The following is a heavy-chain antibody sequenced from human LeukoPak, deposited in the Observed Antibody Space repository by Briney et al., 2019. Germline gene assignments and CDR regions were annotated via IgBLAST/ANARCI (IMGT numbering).Heavy chain of an antibody. CDR3: ARVYSSSWYGTDYYYGMDA. CDR2: IIPILGIA. V-gene: IGHV1-69*04. CDR1: GSTFSSYA. D-gene: IGHD6-13*01. Sequence: SVKVSCKASGSTFSSYAISWVRQAPGQGLEWMGRIIPILGIANYAQKFQGRVTITADKSTSTAYMELSSLRSEDTAVYYCARVYSSSWYGTDYYYGMDAWGQGTTVTVSS. J-gene: IGHJ6*02.